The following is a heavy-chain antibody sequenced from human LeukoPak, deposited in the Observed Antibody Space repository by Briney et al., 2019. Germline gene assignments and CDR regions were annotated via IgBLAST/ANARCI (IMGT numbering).Heavy chain of an antibody. D-gene: IGHD3-10*01. CDR2: IYYSGST. J-gene: IGHJ4*02. Sequence: SETLSLTCTVSGGSISSYYWSWIRQPPGKGLEWIGYIYYSGSTNYNPSLKNRVTMSVDTSKNQFSLKLSSVTAADTAVYYCAGQSASETHWGQGTLVTVSS. CDR3: AGQSASETH. CDR1: GGSISSYY. V-gene: IGHV4-59*12.